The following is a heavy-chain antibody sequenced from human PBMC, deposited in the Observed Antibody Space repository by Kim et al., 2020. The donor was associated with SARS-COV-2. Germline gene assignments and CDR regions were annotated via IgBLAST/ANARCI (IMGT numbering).Heavy chain of an antibody. CDR3: ARDGARRVAAAGLDTRI. CDR2: IWYDGSNK. Sequence: GGSLRLSCAASGFTFSSYGMHWVRQAPGKGLEWVAVIWYDGSNKYYADSVKGRFTISRDNSKNTLYLQMNSLRAEDTAVYYCARDGARRVAAAGLDTRIWGQGTMVTVSS. V-gene: IGHV3-33*01. CDR1: GFTFSSYG. D-gene: IGHD6-13*01. J-gene: IGHJ3*02.